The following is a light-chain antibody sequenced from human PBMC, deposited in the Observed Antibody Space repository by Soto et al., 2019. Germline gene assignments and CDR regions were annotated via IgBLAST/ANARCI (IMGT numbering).Light chain of an antibody. Sequence: EIVMTQSPDTLSVSPGERATLTCRAGQGVTTNFAWYQQKSGQSPRLLIYDVSIRATGVPARFSATGSGPEFTLTINSLQSEDFAIYYCQRYNNWPLTFGGGTKVDIK. CDR3: QRYNNWPLT. CDR1: QGVTTN. CDR2: DVS. J-gene: IGKJ4*01. V-gene: IGKV3-15*01.